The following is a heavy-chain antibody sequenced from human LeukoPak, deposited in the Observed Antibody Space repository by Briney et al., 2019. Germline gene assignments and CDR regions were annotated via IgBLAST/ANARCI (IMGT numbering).Heavy chain of an antibody. CDR3: ARVTGYMIEDYFDY. D-gene: IGHD3-22*01. J-gene: IGHJ4*02. Sequence: SETLSLTCAVSGGSISSGDYSWSWIRQPPGKGLEWIGEINHSGSTNYNPSLKSRVTISVDTSKNQFSLKLSSVTAADTAVYYCARVTGYMIEDYFDYWGQGTLVTVSS. CDR1: GGSISSGDYS. V-gene: IGHV4-34*01. CDR2: INHSGST.